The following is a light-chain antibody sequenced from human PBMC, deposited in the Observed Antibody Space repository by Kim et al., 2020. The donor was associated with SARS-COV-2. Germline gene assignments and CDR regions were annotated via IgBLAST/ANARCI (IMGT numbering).Light chain of an antibody. J-gene: IGKJ1*01. CDR1: KSGSSAY. Sequence: SPRERAALSCRASKSGSSAYLAWFQQKPGQAPRLLIYGASSRATGIPDRFSGSGSGTDFTLTISRLEPEDFAVYYCQQYGSSPRTFGQGTKVDIK. CDR2: GAS. CDR3: QQYGSSPRT. V-gene: IGKV3-20*01.